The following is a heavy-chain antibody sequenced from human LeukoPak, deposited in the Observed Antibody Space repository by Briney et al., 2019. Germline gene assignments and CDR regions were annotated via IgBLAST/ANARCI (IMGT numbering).Heavy chain of an antibody. V-gene: IGHV1-3*03. CDR2: MNASNGNT. J-gene: IGHJ4*02. Sequence: ASVKVSSKASGYTLTSYAMHSVRQAPGHRLEWMGWMNASNGNTKYSQEFQGRVTITRDTSASTAYMELSSLRSEDMAVYYCARGSESPEILEWLLGGGTFDYWGQGTLVTVSS. CDR1: GYTLTSYA. D-gene: IGHD3-3*01. CDR3: ARGSESPEILEWLLGGGTFDY.